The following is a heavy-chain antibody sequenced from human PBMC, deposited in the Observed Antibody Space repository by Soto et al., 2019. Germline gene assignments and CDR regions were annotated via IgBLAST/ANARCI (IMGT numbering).Heavy chain of an antibody. V-gene: IGHV1-18*04. CDR3: ARDLRMVVVPAAISYYYYGMDV. Sequence: ASVKVSCKASGYTFTSYGISWVRQAPGQGLEWMGWISAYNGNTNYAQKLQGRVTMTTDTSTSTAYMELRSLRSDDTAVYYCARDLRMVVVPAAISYYYYGMDVWGQGTTVTVSS. J-gene: IGHJ6*02. CDR2: ISAYNGNT. CDR1: GYTFTSYG. D-gene: IGHD2-2*02.